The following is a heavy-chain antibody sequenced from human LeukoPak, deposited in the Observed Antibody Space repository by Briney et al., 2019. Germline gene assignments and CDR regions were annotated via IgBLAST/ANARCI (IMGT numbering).Heavy chain of an antibody. CDR3: AREGGVGATQD. J-gene: IGHJ4*02. CDR2: IYYSGST. D-gene: IGHD1-26*01. CDR1: GGSISSSNYY. Sequence: SETLSLTCTVSGGSISSSNYYWGWIRQPPGKGLEWIGSIYYSGSTYYNPSLKSRVTISVDTSKNQFSLKLSSVTAADTAVYYCAREGGVGATQDWGQGTLVTVSS. V-gene: IGHV4-39*07.